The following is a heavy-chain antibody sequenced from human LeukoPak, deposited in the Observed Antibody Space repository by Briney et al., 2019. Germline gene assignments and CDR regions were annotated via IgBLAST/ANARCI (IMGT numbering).Heavy chain of an antibody. Sequence: ASVKVSCKASGYSFTSFDINWVRQATGQGLEWLGWMNPNNDKTGYARNLQRRMTMTKNISISTAYMEVSSLTYEDTAIYYCARGRPGLASAGIYDFWGQEALITVSS. CDR1: GYSFTSFD. J-gene: IGHJ4*02. CDR3: ARGRPGLASAGIYDF. CDR2: MNPNNDKT. V-gene: IGHV1-8*01. D-gene: IGHD6-13*01.